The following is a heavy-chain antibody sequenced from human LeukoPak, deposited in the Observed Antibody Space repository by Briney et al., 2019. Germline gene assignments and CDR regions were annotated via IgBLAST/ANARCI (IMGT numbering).Heavy chain of an antibody. V-gene: IGHV4-39*07. D-gene: IGHD3-10*01. Sequence: SETLSLTCTVSGGSISSSSYYWGWIRQPPGKGLEWIGSIYYSGSTYYNPSLKSRVTISVDTSKNQFSLKLSSMTAADTAVYYCARRRRGAYYFDYWGQGTLVTVSS. CDR3: ARRRRGAYYFDY. CDR2: IYYSGST. J-gene: IGHJ4*02. CDR1: GGSISSSSYY.